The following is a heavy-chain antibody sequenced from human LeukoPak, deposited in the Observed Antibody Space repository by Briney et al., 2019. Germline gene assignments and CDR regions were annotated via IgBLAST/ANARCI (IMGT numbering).Heavy chain of an antibody. D-gene: IGHD3-22*01. CDR2: ISYDGSNK. CDR3: ARGSDYYDSSGYYYFDY. V-gene: IGHV3-30-3*01. J-gene: IGHJ4*02. Sequence: GGSLRLSCAASGFTFSSYAMHWVRQAPGKGLEWVAVISYDGSNKYYADSVKGRFTISRDNAKNTLYLQMNSLRAEDTAVYYCARGSDYYDSSGYYYFDYWGQGTLVTVSS. CDR1: GFTFSSYA.